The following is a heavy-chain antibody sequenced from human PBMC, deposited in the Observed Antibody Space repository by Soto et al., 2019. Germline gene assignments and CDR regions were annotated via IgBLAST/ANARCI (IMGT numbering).Heavy chain of an antibody. CDR2: ISYSGST. D-gene: IGHD1-26*01. V-gene: IGHV4-59*01. CDR3: ARGTSWQLPFDY. Sequence: QVQLQESGPGLVKPSETLSLTCTVSSDSISSYYWSWIRQPPGKRLEWIGYISYSGSTDYNPSLTSRVTISGDKSKNLFSLKVSSVTDANTAVYYCARGTSWQLPFDYWGQGTLVTVSA. CDR1: SDSISSYY. J-gene: IGHJ4*02.